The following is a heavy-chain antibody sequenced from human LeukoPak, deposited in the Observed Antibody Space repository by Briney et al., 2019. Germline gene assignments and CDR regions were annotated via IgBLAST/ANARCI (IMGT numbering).Heavy chain of an antibody. Sequence: SGTLSLTCAVSGGSISSSNWWSWVRQPPGKGLEWIGEIYHSGSTNYNPSLKCRVTISVDKSKNQFSLKLSSVTAADTAVYYCARALAVAGFDYWGQGTLVTVSS. CDR1: GGSISSSNW. J-gene: IGHJ4*02. CDR2: IYHSGST. V-gene: IGHV4-4*02. D-gene: IGHD6-19*01. CDR3: ARALAVAGFDY.